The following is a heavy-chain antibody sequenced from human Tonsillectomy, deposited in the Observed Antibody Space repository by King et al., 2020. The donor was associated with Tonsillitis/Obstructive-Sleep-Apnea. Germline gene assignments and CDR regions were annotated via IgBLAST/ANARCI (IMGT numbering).Heavy chain of an antibody. J-gene: IGHJ6*03. CDR2: ISDSGST. CDR3: ARVREGEGSSPRGYYYYYYMDV. Sequence: VQLQESGPGLVKPSETLSLTCTVSGGSITSNYWSWIRQPPGKGLEWIGYISDSGSTNYNPSLKSRVTISADKSKNQFSLKVSSVTAADTALYYCARVREGEGSSPRGYYYYYYMDVWGKGTTVTVSS. CDR1: GGSITSNY. V-gene: IGHV4-59*01. D-gene: IGHD6-6*01.